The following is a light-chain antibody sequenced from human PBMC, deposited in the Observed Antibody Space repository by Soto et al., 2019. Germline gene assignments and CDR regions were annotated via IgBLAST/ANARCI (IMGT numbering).Light chain of an antibody. V-gene: IGLV1-44*01. CDR1: SSNIGRNA. J-gene: IGLJ3*02. Sequence: QLVLTQPPSASGTPGQRVTISCSGSSSNIGRNAVTWYQQLPGTAPKVFVYSDNQRPSAVPDRFSGSKSGTSASLAISGLQSEDEADYYCATWDDSFNGWVFGGGTKLTVL. CDR2: SDN. CDR3: ATWDDSFNGWV.